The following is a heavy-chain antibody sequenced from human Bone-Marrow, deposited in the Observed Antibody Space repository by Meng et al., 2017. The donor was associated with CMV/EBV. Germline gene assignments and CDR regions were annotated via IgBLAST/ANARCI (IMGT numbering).Heavy chain of an antibody. Sequence: SVKVSCKASGYTLTGYYMHWVRQAPGQGLEWMGGIIPIFGTANYAQKFQGRVTITTDESTSTAYMELSSLRSEDTAVYYCARDRSFGEQLRPYYYGMDVWGQGTTVTVSS. CDR2: IIPIFGTA. CDR1: GYTLTGYY. D-gene: IGHD6-6*01. V-gene: IGHV1-69*05. J-gene: IGHJ6*02. CDR3: ARDRSFGEQLRPYYYGMDV.